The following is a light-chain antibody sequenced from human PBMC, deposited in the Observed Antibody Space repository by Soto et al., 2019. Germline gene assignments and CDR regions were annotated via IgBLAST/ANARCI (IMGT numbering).Light chain of an antibody. CDR1: QTISSW. V-gene: IGKV1-5*03. J-gene: IGKJ1*01. CDR3: QQYNSYSWT. CDR2: KAS. Sequence: DIQMTQSPSTLSGYVGDRVTITSRASQTISSWLAWYQQKPGKAPKLLIYKASTLKSGVPSRFSGSGSGTEFTLTISSLQPDDFATYYCQQYNSYSWTFGQGTKVDIK.